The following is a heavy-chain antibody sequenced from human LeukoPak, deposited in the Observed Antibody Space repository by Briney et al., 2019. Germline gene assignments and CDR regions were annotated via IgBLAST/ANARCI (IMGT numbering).Heavy chain of an antibody. D-gene: IGHD6-19*01. V-gene: IGHV3-74*01. CDR3: ARPETQYSSGLDGFDI. CDR1: GFTFSTYW. CDR2: NNSDGSRT. J-gene: IGHJ3*02. Sequence: PGGSLRLSCAASGFTFSTYWMHWVRQAPGKGRVWVSRNNSDGSRTTYADSVKGRFTISRDNAKNTLYLQMNSLRTEDTAVYYCARPETQYSSGLDGFDIWGQGTMVTVSS.